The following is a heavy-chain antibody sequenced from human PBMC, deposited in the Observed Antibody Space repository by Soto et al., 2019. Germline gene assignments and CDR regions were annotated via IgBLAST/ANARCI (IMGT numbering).Heavy chain of an antibody. CDR2: IYYSGST. J-gene: IGHJ5*02. CDR1: GGSISSYY. CDR3: ARLLRYFDWLLGRARSPADTTFDP. Sequence: SETLSLTCTVSGGSISSYYWSWIRQPPGKGLEWIGYIYYSGSTNYNPSLKSRVTISVDTSKNQFSLKLSSVTAADTAVYYCARLLRYFDWLLGRARSPADTTFDPWGQGTLVTVSS. V-gene: IGHV4-59*12. D-gene: IGHD3-9*01.